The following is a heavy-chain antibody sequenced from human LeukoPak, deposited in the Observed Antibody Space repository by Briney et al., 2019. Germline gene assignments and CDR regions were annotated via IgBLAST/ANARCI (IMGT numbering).Heavy chain of an antibody. CDR2: ISGSGSYT. CDR3: AEADYYGSGGDY. V-gene: IGHV3-23*01. Sequence: GGSLRLSCAASGFTVSDYSMSWVRQAPGKGLEWVSAISGSGSYTDYADSVKGRFTISKDNSKNTLYMRMSSLRAEDTAVYYCAEADYYGSGGDYWGQGTLVTVSS. D-gene: IGHD3-10*01. J-gene: IGHJ4*02. CDR1: GFTVSDYS.